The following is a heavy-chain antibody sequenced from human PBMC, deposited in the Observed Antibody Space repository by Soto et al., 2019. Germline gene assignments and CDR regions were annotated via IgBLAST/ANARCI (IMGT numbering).Heavy chain of an antibody. CDR3: ARGGVTIFGVVIMVNWFDP. V-gene: IGHV4-34*01. D-gene: IGHD3-3*01. J-gene: IGHJ5*02. CDR1: GGSFSGYY. Sequence: SETLSLTCSVYGGSFSGYYWSWIRQPQGKGLEWIGEINHSGSTNYNPSLKSRVTISVDTSKNQFSLKLSSVTAADTAVYYCARGGVTIFGVVIMVNWFDPWGQGTLVTVSS. CDR2: INHSGST.